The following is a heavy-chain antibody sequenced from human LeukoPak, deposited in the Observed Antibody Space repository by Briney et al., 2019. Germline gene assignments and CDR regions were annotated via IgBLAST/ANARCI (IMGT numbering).Heavy chain of an antibody. CDR1: GYTFTSYD. CDR3: ARQGYGGNSQGAADY. CDR2: ISAYNGNT. Sequence: ASVKVSCKASGYTFTSYDFSWVRQAPGQGLEWMGWISAYNGNTNYAQNLQGRVNISTDTSTSTAYMELRSLRSDDTAVYYCARQGYGGNSQGAADYWGQGTLVTVSS. V-gene: IGHV1-18*01. D-gene: IGHD4-23*01. J-gene: IGHJ4*02.